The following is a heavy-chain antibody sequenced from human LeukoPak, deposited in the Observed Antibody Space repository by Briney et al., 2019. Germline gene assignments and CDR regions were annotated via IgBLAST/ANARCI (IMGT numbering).Heavy chain of an antibody. D-gene: IGHD6-13*01. V-gene: IGHV3-7*01. CDR1: GFIFSTYW. Sequence: GGSLRLSCAASGFIFSTYWMSWVRQAPGKGLEWVANIKQDGSEKYYVDSAKGRFTISRDNAKNSLYLQMNSLRAEDTAVYYCATDLGSSRPNFWGQGILVTVSS. J-gene: IGHJ4*02. CDR3: ATDLGSSRPNF. CDR2: IKQDGSEK.